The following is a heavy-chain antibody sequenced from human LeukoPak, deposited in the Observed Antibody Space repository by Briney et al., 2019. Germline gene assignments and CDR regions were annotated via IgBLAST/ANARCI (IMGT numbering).Heavy chain of an antibody. D-gene: IGHD1-14*01. CDR3: ARGLNQYYFDS. V-gene: IGHV4-4*07. Sequence: SETLSLTCNVSGGSISNSYWNWLRQPAGKGLEWIGRSHTSGSTYYIPSLKRRVTMSLDTSNNHFSLKLTSVTAADTALYYCARGLNQYYFDSWGQGILVTVSS. CDR1: GGSISNSY. J-gene: IGHJ4*02. CDR2: SHTSGST.